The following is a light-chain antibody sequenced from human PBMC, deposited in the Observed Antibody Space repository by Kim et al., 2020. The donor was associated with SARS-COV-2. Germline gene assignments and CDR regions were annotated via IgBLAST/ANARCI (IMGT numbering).Light chain of an antibody. Sequence: SYELTQPPSVSVAPGRTANITCGGNNIGNKGVHWYQQRPGQAPVLVMYYDSERPSGIPERFSGSNSGNTATLTISRVDAGDEADYYCQVWDIGTFYVFGSGTKVTVL. CDR1: NIGNKG. J-gene: IGLJ1*01. CDR2: YDS. CDR3: QVWDIGTFYV. V-gene: IGLV3-21*04.